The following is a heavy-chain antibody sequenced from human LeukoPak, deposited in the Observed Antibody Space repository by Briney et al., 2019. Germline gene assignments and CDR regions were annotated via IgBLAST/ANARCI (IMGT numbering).Heavy chain of an antibody. V-gene: IGHV4-31*03. CDR3: ARFSNDHGVKFDY. D-gene: IGHD4-17*01. CDR2: IYYSGTA. Sequence: PSETLSLTCTVSGGSISSGGYYWSWVRQHPEKGLEWIGYIYYSGTAYYNPSLKSRVTMSVDTSRIQFSLKLDSVTAADTAVYYCARFSNDHGVKFDYWGQGTLVTVSS. CDR1: GGSISSGGYY. J-gene: IGHJ4*02.